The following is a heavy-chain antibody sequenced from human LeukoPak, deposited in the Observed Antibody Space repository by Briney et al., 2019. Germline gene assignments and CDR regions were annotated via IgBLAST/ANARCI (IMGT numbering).Heavy chain of an antibody. CDR3: ARGRRRDGYNYVY. Sequence: ASVKVSCKASGYTFTSYDINWVRQATGQGLEWMGWMNPNSGNTGYAQKFQGRVTMTRNTSISTAYMELSSLKSEDTAVYYCARGRRRDGYNYVYWGQGTLVTVSS. CDR2: MNPNSGNT. CDR1: GYTFTSYD. V-gene: IGHV1-8*01. J-gene: IGHJ4*02. D-gene: IGHD5-24*01.